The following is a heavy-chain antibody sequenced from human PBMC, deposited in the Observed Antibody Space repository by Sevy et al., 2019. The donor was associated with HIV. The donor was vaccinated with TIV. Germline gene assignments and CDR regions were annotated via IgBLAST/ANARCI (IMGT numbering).Heavy chain of an antibody. CDR2: IRGTSNYI. Sequence: GGSLRLSCAASGFTFSSYSMNWVRQAPGKGLEWVSAIRGTSNYIDYAESVKGRFIISRDNVKNTLYLQMNSLRADDTAVYYCARGPPDGSYDYFDYWGQGTLVTVSS. CDR3: ARGPPDGSYDYFDY. CDR1: GFTFSSYS. J-gene: IGHJ4*02. V-gene: IGHV3-21*06. D-gene: IGHD1-26*01.